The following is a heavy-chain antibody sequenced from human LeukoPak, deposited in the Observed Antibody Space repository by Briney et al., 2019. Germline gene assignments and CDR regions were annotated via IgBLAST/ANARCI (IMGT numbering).Heavy chain of an antibody. J-gene: IGHJ4*02. D-gene: IGHD5-18*01. Sequence: PSETLSLTCTVSGGSVSSGSYYWSWIRQPPGKGLEWIGYIYFRGNTNNNPSLKSRATISVDTSQNQFSLRLTSVTAADTAVYYCARVLRAASWRSYDYWGQGSLVTVSS. V-gene: IGHV4-61*01. CDR3: ARVLRAASWRSYDY. CDR1: GGSVSSGSYY. CDR2: IYFRGNT.